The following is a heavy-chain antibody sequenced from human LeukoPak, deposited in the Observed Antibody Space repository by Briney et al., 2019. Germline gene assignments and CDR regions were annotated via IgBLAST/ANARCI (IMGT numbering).Heavy chain of an antibody. CDR2: INPNSGGT. D-gene: IGHD2-21*01. Sequence: APVKVSCKTSGYSFTDYYMHWVRQAPGQGLEWMGWINPNSGGTSSAQKFQGRVTMTRDTSITTVYMEVSWLTSDDTAIYYCARADRLHGGPYLIGPWGQGTLVTVSS. J-gene: IGHJ5*02. V-gene: IGHV1-2*02. CDR1: GYSFTDYY. CDR3: ARADRLHGGPYLIGP.